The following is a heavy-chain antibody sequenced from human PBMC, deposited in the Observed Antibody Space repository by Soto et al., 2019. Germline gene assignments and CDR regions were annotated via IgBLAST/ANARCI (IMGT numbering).Heavy chain of an antibody. Sequence: ASVKVSCKASGYTFTSYAMHWVRQAPGQRLEWMGWINAGNGNTKYSQKLQGRVTITRDTSASTAYMELSSLRPEDTAVYYCARGAGFKIFGVVTGPRGCFDPWGQGTLVTVS. CDR2: INAGNGNT. CDR3: ARGAGFKIFGVVTGPRGCFDP. D-gene: IGHD3-3*01. V-gene: IGHV1-3*01. J-gene: IGHJ5*02. CDR1: GYTFTSYA.